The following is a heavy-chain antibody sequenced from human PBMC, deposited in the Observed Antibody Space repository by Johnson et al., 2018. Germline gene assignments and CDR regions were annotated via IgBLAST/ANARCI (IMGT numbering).Heavy chain of an antibody. V-gene: IGHV4-34*01. Sequence: QVQLQQWGAGLLKPSETLSLTCAVYGGSFSGYYWSWIRQPPGKGLEWIGEINHSGSTNYHPSLKSRVTISVDTSKNQFSLKLSSVTAADTAVYYCARDAGGSGDYSYSYYCGVDVWGQGTTVTVSS. CDR2: INHSGST. CDR3: ARDAGGSGDYSYSYYCGVDV. CDR1: GGSFSGYY. D-gene: IGHD3-22*01. J-gene: IGHJ6*02.